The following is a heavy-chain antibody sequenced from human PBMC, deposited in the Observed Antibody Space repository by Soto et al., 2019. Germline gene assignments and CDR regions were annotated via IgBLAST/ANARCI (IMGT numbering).Heavy chain of an antibody. CDR3: ARKRVVYSSSWFGGGFDP. D-gene: IGHD6-13*01. CDR2: IYSDSGT. J-gene: IGHJ5*02. V-gene: IGHV3-53*01. CDR1: GLTVSGNY. Sequence: PGGSVRLSCAASGLTVSGNYITWVRQAPGKGLEWVSVIYSDSGTYYSDSVKGRFTISRDNSKNTIYLQMNSLRAEDTAVYYCARKRVVYSSSWFGGGFDPWGQGTLVTVSS.